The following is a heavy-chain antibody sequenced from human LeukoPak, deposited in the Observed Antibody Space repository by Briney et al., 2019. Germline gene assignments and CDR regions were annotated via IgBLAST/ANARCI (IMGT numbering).Heavy chain of an antibody. D-gene: IGHD3-16*01. J-gene: IGHJ4*02. Sequence: GGSLRLSCAVSRFTVSNYGIHWVRHAPGKGLELVAFIRHDGSDKFYGESVKGRFTISRDTSKNTVFLQMNSLRPDDTAVYYCAKDWGVGRGELIDDWGQGTLVIVSS. CDR1: RFTVSNYG. CDR2: IRHDGSDK. CDR3: AKDWGVGRGELIDD. V-gene: IGHV3-30*02.